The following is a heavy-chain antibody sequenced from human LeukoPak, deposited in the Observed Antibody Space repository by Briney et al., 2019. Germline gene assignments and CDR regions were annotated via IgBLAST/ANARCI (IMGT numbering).Heavy chain of an antibody. V-gene: IGHV4-30-4*08. Sequence: SQTLSLTCTVSGGSISSGDYYWSWIRQPPGKGLEWIGYIYYSGSTYYNPSLKSRVTISVDTSKNQFSLKLSSVTAADTAVYYCASSRYCSSTSCLLRDYWGQGTLVTVSS. CDR2: IYYSGST. CDR3: ASSRYCSSTSCLLRDY. J-gene: IGHJ4*02. D-gene: IGHD2-2*01. CDR1: GGSISSGDYY.